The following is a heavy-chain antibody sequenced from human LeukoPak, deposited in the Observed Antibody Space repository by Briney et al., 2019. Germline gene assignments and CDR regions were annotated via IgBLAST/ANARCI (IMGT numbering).Heavy chain of an antibody. CDR2: INHSGST. CDR1: GGSFSGYF. V-gene: IGHV4-34*01. J-gene: IGHJ5*02. D-gene: IGHD3-3*01. CDR3: ARGLGIFGVSWFDP. Sequence: SETLSLTCAVYGGSFSGYFWSWIRQPPGKGLEWIGEINHSGSTNYNPSLKSRVTISVDTSKNQCSLKLSSVTAADTAVYYCARGLGIFGVSWFDPWGQETLVTVSS.